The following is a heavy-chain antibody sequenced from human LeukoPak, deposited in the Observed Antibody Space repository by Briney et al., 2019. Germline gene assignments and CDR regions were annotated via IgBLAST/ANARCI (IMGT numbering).Heavy chain of an antibody. V-gene: IGHV3-23*01. Sequence: GGSLRLSCAASGFTFSSYVMSWVRQAPGKGLEWVSAISGSGGSTYYADSVKGRFTISRDNSKNTLYLQMNSLRAEDTAVYYCANAQYYDFWSGQDYYYYMDVWGKGTTVTVSS. D-gene: IGHD3-3*01. J-gene: IGHJ6*03. CDR3: ANAQYYDFWSGQDYYYYMDV. CDR1: GFTFSSYV. CDR2: ISGSGGST.